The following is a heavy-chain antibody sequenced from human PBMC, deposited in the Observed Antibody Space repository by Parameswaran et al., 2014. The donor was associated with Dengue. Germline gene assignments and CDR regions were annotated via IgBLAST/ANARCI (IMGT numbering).Heavy chain of an antibody. CDR2: IYYSGST. D-gene: IGHD1-26*01. Sequence: WIRQPPGKGLEWIGSIYYSGSTYYNPSLKSRVTISVDTSKNQFSLKLSSVTAADTAVYYCARDPVGATLDYWGQGTLVTVSS. CDR3: ARDPVGATLDY. V-gene: IGHV4-39*07. J-gene: IGHJ4*02.